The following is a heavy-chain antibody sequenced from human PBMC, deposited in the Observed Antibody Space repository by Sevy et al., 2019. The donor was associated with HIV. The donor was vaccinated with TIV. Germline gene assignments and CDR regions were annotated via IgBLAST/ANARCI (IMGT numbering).Heavy chain of an antibody. CDR3: ARDKGPSLRITIFGVVIDY. V-gene: IGHV1-18*01. CDR1: GYTFTSYG. D-gene: IGHD3-3*01. J-gene: IGHJ4*02. CDR2: ISAYNGNT. Sequence: ASVKVSCKASGYTFTSYGISWVRQAPGQGLEWMGWISAYNGNTNYAPKLQGRVTMTTDTSTSTAYMELRSLRSDDTAVYYCARDKGPSLRITIFGVVIDYWGQGTLVTVSS.